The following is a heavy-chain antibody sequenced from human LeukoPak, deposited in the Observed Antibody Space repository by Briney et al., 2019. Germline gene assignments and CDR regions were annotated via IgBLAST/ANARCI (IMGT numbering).Heavy chain of an antibody. CDR2: IIPIFGTA. D-gene: IGHD3-3*01. J-gene: IGHJ4*02. V-gene: IGHV1-69*05. CDR3: ARSTIFGVVILRFDY. CDR1: GGTFSSNA. Sequence: SVKVSCKASGGTFSSNAISWVRQAPGQGLEWMGGIIPIFGTANYAQKFQGRVTITTDESTSTAYMELSSLRSEDTAVYYCARSTIFGVVILRFDYWGQGTLVTVSS.